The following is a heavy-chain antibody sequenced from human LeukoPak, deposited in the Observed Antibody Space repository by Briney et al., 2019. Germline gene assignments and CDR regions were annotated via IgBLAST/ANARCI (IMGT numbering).Heavy chain of an antibody. CDR2: IRSKAYGGTT. V-gene: IGHV3-49*03. D-gene: IGHD3-22*01. CDR1: GSTFGDYA. J-gene: IGHJ4*02. CDR3: TLALYTTYYYDSSGYYPPTDY. Sequence: PGGSLRLSCTASGSTFGDYAISWFRQAPGKGLERVGFIRSKAYGGTTEYAASVNGRFTISRDDSKSIAHLQMNSLKTEDTAVYYCTLALYTTYYYDSSGYYPPTDYWGQGTLVTVSS.